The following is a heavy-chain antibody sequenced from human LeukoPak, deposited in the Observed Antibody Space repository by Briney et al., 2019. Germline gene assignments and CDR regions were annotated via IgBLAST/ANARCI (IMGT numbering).Heavy chain of an antibody. CDR3: ARAIAAAGSIGWFDP. CDR2: INPGGGGT. D-gene: IGHD6-13*01. J-gene: IGHJ5*02. CDR1: GYTFTNYF. V-gene: IGHV1-46*01. Sequence: ASVKVSCTASGYTFTNYFMHWVRQAPGQGLEWMGIINPGGGGTNYAQKFQGRVTVTRDTYTSTVYMELSSLTSEDTAVYYCARAIAAAGSIGWFDPWGQGTLVTVSS.